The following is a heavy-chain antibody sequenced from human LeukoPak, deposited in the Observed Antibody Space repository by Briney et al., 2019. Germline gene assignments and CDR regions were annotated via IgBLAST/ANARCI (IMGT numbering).Heavy chain of an antibody. CDR3: ANYRKPQGLDY. D-gene: IGHD1-14*01. CDR2: ISSNGADT. J-gene: IGHJ4*02. CDR1: GFTFSNYA. V-gene: IGHV3-23*01. Sequence: GGSLRLSCAASGFTFSNYAMHWVRQAPGKGLEYVSTISSNGADTYYADSVKGRFTISRDNSKNTLYLQMTSLRVEDTAVYYCANYRKPQGLDYWGQGTLVTVSS.